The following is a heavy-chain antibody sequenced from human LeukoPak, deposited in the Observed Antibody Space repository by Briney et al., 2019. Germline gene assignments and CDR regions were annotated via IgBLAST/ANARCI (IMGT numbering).Heavy chain of an antibody. V-gene: IGHV4-39*01. Sequence: PSETLSLTCTVSGGSISSGDYYWSWIRQPPGKGLEWIGEINHSGSTNYNPSLKSRVTISVDTSKNQFSLKLSSVTAADTAVYYCARQKTRRIVVVPAAPFDIWGQGTMVTVSS. CDR1: GGSISSGDYY. CDR2: INHSGST. J-gene: IGHJ3*02. CDR3: ARQKTRRIVVVPAAPFDI. D-gene: IGHD2-2*01.